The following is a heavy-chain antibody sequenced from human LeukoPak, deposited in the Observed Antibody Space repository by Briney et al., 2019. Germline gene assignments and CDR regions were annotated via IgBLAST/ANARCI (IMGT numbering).Heavy chain of an antibody. CDR2: IYYSGST. V-gene: IGHV4-59*01. Sequence: SETLSLTCTVSGGSISSYYWSWIRQPPGKGLEWIGYIYYSGSTNYNPSLRSRVTISVDTSKNQFSLKLTSMTAADTAVYYCARAQTPEGYYGMDVWGQGTTVTVSS. CDR1: GGSISSYY. J-gene: IGHJ6*02. CDR3: ARAQTPEGYYGMDV.